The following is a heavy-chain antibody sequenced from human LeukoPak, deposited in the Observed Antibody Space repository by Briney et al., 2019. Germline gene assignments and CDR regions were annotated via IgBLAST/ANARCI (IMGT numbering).Heavy chain of an antibody. CDR2: ISSSSSYI. CDR3: ARDGYGDYLPSL. D-gene: IGHD4-17*01. CDR1: GFTFSSYS. V-gene: IGHV3-21*04. J-gene: IGHJ4*02. Sequence: KAGGSLRLSCAASGFTFSSYSMNWVRQAPGKGLEWVSSISSSSSYIYYADSVKGRFTISRDNAKNSLYLQMNSLRAEDTALYYCARDGYGDYLPSLWGQGTLVTVSS.